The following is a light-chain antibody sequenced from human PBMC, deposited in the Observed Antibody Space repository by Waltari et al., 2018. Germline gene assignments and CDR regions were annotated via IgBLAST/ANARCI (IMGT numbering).Light chain of an antibody. Sequence: EIVLTQSPGTLSLSPGDRATLSCRASQSVSSSYLAWYQQKPGQAPRPLIYGASSRATGIPDRFSGSGSGTDFTLTISRLEPEDFAVYYCQQYGSSPPWTFGQGTKVEIK. V-gene: IGKV3-20*01. CDR2: GAS. CDR3: QQYGSSPPWT. CDR1: QSVSSSY. J-gene: IGKJ1*01.